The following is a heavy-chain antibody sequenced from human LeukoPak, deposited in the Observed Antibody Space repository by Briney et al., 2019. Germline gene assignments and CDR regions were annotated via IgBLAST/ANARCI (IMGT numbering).Heavy chain of an antibody. CDR1: GYTFNGHY. Sequence: ASVKVSCKASGYTFNGHYIYWVRQAPGQGLEWMGWIIPNSGDTHYAQNFQGRVTLTRDTSISTAYMELSRLTSDDTAVYYCARGGGYSGGWELDYWGQGTLVTVSS. J-gene: IGHJ4*02. CDR2: IIPNSGDT. CDR3: ARGGGYSGGWELDY. V-gene: IGHV1-2*02. D-gene: IGHD6-19*01.